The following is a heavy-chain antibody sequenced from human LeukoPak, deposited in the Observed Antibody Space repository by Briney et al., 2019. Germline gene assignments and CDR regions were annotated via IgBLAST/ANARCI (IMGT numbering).Heavy chain of an antibody. V-gene: IGHV3-9*01. CDR1: GFTFDDYA. Sequence: GRSLRLSCAASGFTFDDYAMHWVRQAPGKGLEWVSGISWNSGSIGYADSVKGRFTISRDNAKNSLYLQMNSLRAEDTALYYCAKQTTVTTTEIDYWGQGTLVTVSS. CDR2: ISWNSGSI. J-gene: IGHJ4*02. CDR3: AKQTTVTTTEIDY. D-gene: IGHD4-17*01.